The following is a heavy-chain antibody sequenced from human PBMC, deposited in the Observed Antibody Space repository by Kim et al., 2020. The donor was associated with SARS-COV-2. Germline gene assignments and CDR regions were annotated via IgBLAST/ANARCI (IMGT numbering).Heavy chain of an antibody. V-gene: IGHV3-53*01. Sequence: KGRFTISRDNTKNTLYLQMNSLRAEDTAVYYCARGVRGHIAGTGDVYFQPWGQGTLVTVSS. J-gene: IGHJ1*01. D-gene: IGHD6-13*01. CDR3: ARGVRGHIAGTGDVYFQP.